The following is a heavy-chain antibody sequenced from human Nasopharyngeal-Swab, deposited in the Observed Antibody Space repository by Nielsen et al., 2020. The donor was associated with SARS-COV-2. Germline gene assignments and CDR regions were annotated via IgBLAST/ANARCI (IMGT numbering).Heavy chain of an antibody. J-gene: IGHJ4*02. CDR3: ARQSGGGSSYALDS. Sequence: LRLSCAVSGGSISNGDYSWSWIRQPPGKGLEWIGYIYYSGSTYYNPSLKSRVTISVDRFKNQFSLKLTFVTAADTAVYYCARQSGGGSSYALDSWGQGTLVTVSS. CDR1: GGSISNGDYS. V-gene: IGHV4-30-2*01. D-gene: IGHD2-15*01. CDR2: IYYSGST.